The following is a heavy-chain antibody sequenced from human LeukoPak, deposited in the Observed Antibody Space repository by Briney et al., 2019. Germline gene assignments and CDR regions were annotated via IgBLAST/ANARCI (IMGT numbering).Heavy chain of an antibody. CDR1: GGSISSRSYY. D-gene: IGHD3-10*01. Sequence: SETLSLTCTVSGGSISSRSYYWGWIRQPPGKGLEWIGYIYYSGSTNYNPSLKSRVTISVDTSKNQFSLKLSSVTAADTAVYYCARVEGFRPKWFDPWGQGTLVTVSS. V-gene: IGHV4-61*05. J-gene: IGHJ5*02. CDR2: IYYSGST. CDR3: ARVEGFRPKWFDP.